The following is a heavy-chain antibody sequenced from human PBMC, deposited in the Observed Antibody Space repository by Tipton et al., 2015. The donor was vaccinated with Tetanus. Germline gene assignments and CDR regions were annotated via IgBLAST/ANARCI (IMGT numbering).Heavy chain of an antibody. J-gene: IGHJ4*02. CDR2: MDPKTGRA. D-gene: IGHD6-13*01. Sequence: QVQLVQSGAEVKEPGASVKVSCKASGYNFVNFGISWVRQATGQGLEWLGYMDPKTGRAAYGQRFQGRVTMTSNISITTAYMELRNLRSDDTAVYYCARGNRGSSWYLWGQGTLVTVSS. CDR3: ARGNRGSSWYL. V-gene: IGHV1-8*02. CDR1: GYNFVNFG.